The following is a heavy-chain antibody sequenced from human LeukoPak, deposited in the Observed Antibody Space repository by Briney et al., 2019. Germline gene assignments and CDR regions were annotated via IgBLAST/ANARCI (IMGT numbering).Heavy chain of an antibody. D-gene: IGHD4-11*01. Sequence: GGSLRLSCAASGFTFSSFAMHWVRQAPGKQLEYVSAICSNGGCTYYANSVKGRFTISRDNSKNTLYLQMGSLRAEDMAVYYCARWGYYSNYDYWGQGTLVSVSS. CDR2: ICSNGGCT. CDR1: GFTFSSFA. J-gene: IGHJ4*02. CDR3: ARWGYYSNYDY. V-gene: IGHV3-64*01.